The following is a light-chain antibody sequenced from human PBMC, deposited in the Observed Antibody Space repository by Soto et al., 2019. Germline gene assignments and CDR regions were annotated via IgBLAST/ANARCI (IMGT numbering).Light chain of an antibody. CDR2: DAS. Sequence: DIQMTESPSTLSASIGDRGTITCRARQSITTFSAWYQQKPGNAPQILIYDASKLEPGVPSRLSGGGSGTEFTLTISSLQPDDFATYYCQQYSTCPHTFGGGTKVDIK. V-gene: IGKV1-5*01. CDR1: QSITTF. CDR3: QQYSTCPHT. J-gene: IGKJ4*01.